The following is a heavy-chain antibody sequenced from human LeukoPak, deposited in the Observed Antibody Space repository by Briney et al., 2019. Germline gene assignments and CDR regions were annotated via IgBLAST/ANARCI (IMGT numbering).Heavy chain of an antibody. CDR3: ARDTTGTTEKDYDY. D-gene: IGHD1-1*01. CDR1: GFTFSSYA. CDR2: ISGSGGST. V-gene: IGHV3-23*01. Sequence: GGSLRLSCAASGFTFSSYAMSWVRQAPGKGLEWVSAISGSGGSTYYADSVKGRFTISRDNSKNTLYLQMNSLRAEDTAVYYCARDTTGTTEKDYDYWGQGTLVTVSS. J-gene: IGHJ4*02.